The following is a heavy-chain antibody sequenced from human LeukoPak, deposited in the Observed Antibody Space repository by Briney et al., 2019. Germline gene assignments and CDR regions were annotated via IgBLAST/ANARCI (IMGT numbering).Heavy chain of an antibody. CDR3: ARDFGATIRYYYYMDV. CDR2: IYTSGST. V-gene: IGHV4-61*02. J-gene: IGHJ6*03. CDR1: GDSISSGSNY. Sequence: SETLSLTCTVSGDSISSGSNYWSWIRQPAGKGLEWIVRIYTSGSTNYNPSLKSRVTMSVDTSKNQFSLKLSSVTAADTAVYYCARDFGATIRYYYYMDVWGKGTTVTVSS. D-gene: IGHD5-12*01.